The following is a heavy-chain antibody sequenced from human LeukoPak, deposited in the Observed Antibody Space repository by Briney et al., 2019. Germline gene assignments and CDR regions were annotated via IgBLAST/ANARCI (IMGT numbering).Heavy chain of an antibody. D-gene: IGHD3-22*01. V-gene: IGHV3-23*01. Sequence: PGGSLRLSCAASGFSFNIYAMGWVRQAPGKGLEWVSVIGSGSVDKHYADTVRGRFDISRDNSKNSLYLQMNSLRAEDTAVYYCARVWPRNYYDSRGPFDYWGQGTLVTVSS. CDR1: GFSFNIYA. CDR3: ARVWPRNYYDSRGPFDY. J-gene: IGHJ4*02. CDR2: IGSGSVDK.